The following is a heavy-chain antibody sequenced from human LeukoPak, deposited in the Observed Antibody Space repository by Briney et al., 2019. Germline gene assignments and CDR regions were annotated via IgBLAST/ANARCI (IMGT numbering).Heavy chain of an antibody. CDR2: INPNSGGT. J-gene: IGHJ6*03. CDR3: ARSDMVRGYYYMDV. Sequence: GASVEVSCKASGYTFTGFYMHWVRQAPGQGLEWMGWINPNSGGTNYAQKFQSRVTMTRDTSISTAYMELSRLRSDDTAVYYCARSDMVRGYYYMDVWGKGTTVTISS. V-gene: IGHV1-2*02. CDR1: GYTFTGFY. D-gene: IGHD3-10*01.